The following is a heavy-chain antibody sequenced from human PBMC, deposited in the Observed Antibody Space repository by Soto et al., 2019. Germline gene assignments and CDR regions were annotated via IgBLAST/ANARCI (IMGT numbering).Heavy chain of an antibody. D-gene: IGHD6-19*01. CDR3: SRFIMVGGWFDPNYYHGMDV. Sequence: AAARKVGCESSGCSFRNYGNNWVRQAPGQGLEWMGWISGYNGNTNYAQTVQGRVTMTTDTSTGTVYMELRTLKSDDTAIYYCSRFIMVGGWFDPNYYHGMDVWGQGTTVTVSS. CDR2: ISGYNGNT. J-gene: IGHJ6*02. CDR1: GCSFRNYG. V-gene: IGHV1-18*01.